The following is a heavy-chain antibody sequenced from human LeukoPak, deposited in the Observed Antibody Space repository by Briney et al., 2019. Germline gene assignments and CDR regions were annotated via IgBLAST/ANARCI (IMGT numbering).Heavy chain of an antibody. CDR2: IYYSKNT. J-gene: IGHJ4*02. CDR3: ASPRGFSYGYFDN. Sequence: SETLSLTCTVSGGSISSSNAYWGWIRQPPGKGLEWIGSIYYSKNTYYNPSLKSRVTISADTSKNQFSLTLGSVSATDTAVYYCASPRGFSYGYFDNWGQGTLVTVSS. V-gene: IGHV4-39*01. D-gene: IGHD5-18*01. CDR1: GGSISSSNAY.